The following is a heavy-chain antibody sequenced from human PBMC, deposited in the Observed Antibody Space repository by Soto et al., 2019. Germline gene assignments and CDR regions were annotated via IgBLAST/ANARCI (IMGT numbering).Heavy chain of an antibody. CDR1: GYTFTSYG. V-gene: IGHV1-18*01. CDR3: SSEMAFCSGYYHDAFDI. D-gene: IGHD3-3*01. Sequence: ASVKVSCKASGYTFTSYGISWVRQAPGQGLEWMGWISAYNGNTNYAQKLQGRVTMTTDTSTSTAYMELRSLRSDDTAVYFCSSEMAFCSGYYHDAFDIWGQGTMVTVSS. CDR2: ISAYNGNT. J-gene: IGHJ3*02.